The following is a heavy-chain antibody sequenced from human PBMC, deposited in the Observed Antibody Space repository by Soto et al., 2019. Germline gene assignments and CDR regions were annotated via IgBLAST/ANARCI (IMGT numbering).Heavy chain of an antibody. CDR1: GCTLSSYS. D-gene: IGHD2-2*01. CDR3: ARTRPTDIVVVPAANLFGY. V-gene: IGHV3-21*01. CDR2: ISSSSSYI. J-gene: IGHJ4*02. Sequence: EVQLVESGGGLVKPGGSLRLSCAASGCTLSSYSMNWVRQAPGKGLEWVSSISSSSSYIYYADSVKGRFTISRDNAKNSLYLQINSLRAEDTAVYYCARTRPTDIVVVPAANLFGYWGQGTLVTVSS.